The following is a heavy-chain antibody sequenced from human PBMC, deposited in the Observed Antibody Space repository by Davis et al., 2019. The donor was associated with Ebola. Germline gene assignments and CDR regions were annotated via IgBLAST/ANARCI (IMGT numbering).Heavy chain of an antibody. CDR2: IKQDGSEK. CDR1: GFTFSNYW. Sequence: GESLKISCAASGFTFSNYWMSWVRQAPGKGLEWVANIKQDGSEKYDVASVRGRLTISRDNTKNSLYLQMKSLRVEDTAVYYCARDNRGRPLGYWGQGTLVIVSS. V-gene: IGHV3-7*03. D-gene: IGHD3-16*02. J-gene: IGHJ4*02. CDR3: ARDNRGRPLGY.